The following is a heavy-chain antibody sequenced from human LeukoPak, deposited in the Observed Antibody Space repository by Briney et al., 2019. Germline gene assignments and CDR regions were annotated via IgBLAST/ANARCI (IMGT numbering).Heavy chain of an antibody. V-gene: IGHV1-46*01. D-gene: IGHD6-13*01. J-gene: IGHJ4*02. CDR1: GYTFTNYF. CDR2: INPITGTT. Sequence: ASVKVSCKASGYTFTNYFMHWVRQAPGQGLEWMGIINPITGTTTYAQKFQGRVTMTRDTSTGTVYMELSSLRSEDTAVYYCAREERLIAATGRGAFDYRGQGTLVTVSS. CDR3: AREERLIAATGRGAFDY.